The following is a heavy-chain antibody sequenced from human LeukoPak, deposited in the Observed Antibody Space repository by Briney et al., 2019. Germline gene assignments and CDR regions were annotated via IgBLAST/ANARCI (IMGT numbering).Heavy chain of an antibody. CDR3: ARLYSGSNRDY. CDR1: GYTFTGYY. J-gene: IGHJ4*02. V-gene: IGHV1-2*02. Sequence: ASVKVSCKASGYTFTGYYMHWVRQAPGQGLEGMGWINPNSGGTNYAQKFQGRVTMTRDTSINTAYMELSRLRSDDTAVYYCARLYSGSNRDYWGQGTLVTVSS. D-gene: IGHD1-26*01. CDR2: INPNSGGT.